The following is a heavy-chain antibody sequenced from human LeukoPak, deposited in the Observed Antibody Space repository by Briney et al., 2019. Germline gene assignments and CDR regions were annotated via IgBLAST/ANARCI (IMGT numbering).Heavy chain of an antibody. D-gene: IGHD3-22*01. J-gene: IGHJ4*02. V-gene: IGHV3-48*03. Sequence: GGSLRLSCAASGFTFSSYEMNWVRQAPGKGLEWVSYISSSGSTIYYADSVKGRFTIPRDNAKNSLSLQMNSLRAEDTAVYYCAKDRAYYSDSSGYYLVRAYDYWGQGTLVTVSS. CDR2: ISSSGSTI. CDR3: AKDRAYYSDSSGYYLVRAYDY. CDR1: GFTFSSYE.